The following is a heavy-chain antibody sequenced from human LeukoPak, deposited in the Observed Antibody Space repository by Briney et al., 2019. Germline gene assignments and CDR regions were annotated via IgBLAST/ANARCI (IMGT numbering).Heavy chain of an antibody. CDR2: ISGSDAST. CDR3: AKDLSGDYDFDC. CDR1: GFTFNNYA. J-gene: IGHJ4*02. Sequence: PGASLRLSCAASGFTFNNYAMSWVRQAPGKGLEWVSTISGSDASTYYADSVKGRFTISRDNSKDTLYLQMNSLRAEDTAVYYCAKDLSGDYDFDCWGQGTLVTVSS. D-gene: IGHD4-17*01. V-gene: IGHV3-23*01.